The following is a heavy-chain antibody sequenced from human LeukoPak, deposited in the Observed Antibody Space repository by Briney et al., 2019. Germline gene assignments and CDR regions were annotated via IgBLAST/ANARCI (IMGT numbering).Heavy chain of an antibody. CDR2: INPNSGDT. CDR3: ARDRARYYGCYFDY. J-gene: IGHJ4*02. V-gene: IGHV1-2*02. D-gene: IGHD3-16*01. Sequence: ASVKVSCKAFGYTFTAYFIHWGRKAPGQGLEWMGWINPNSGDTHYSQKFQGRVFMTTDTSISTVYIETSRLTSDDPTVYYCARDRARYYGCYFDYWGKGTLVTVSS. CDR1: GYTFTAYF.